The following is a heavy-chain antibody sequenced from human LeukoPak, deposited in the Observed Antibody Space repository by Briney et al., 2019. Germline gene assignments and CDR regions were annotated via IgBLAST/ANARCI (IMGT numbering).Heavy chain of an antibody. D-gene: IGHD6-13*01. V-gene: IGHV4-59*01. J-gene: IGHJ4*02. CDR1: GGSISSYY. CDR2: IYYSGST. CDR3: AGAAAGPPAY. Sequence: SETLSLTCTVSGGSISSYYWSWIRQPPGKGLEWIGYIYYSGSTNYNPSLKSRVTISVDTSKNQFSLKLSSVTAADTAVYYCAGAAAGPPAYWGQGTLVTVSS.